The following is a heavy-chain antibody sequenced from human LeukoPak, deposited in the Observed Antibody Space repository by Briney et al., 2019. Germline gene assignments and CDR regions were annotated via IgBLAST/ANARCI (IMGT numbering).Heavy chain of an antibody. CDR2: IYHSGSP. CDR1: GGSISSNNW. CDR3: ARVNINNWHSCDY. V-gene: IGHV4/OR15-8*01. D-gene: IGHD1-1*01. Sequence: SETLSLTCDVSGGSISSNNWWGWVRQPPGKGLEWIGEIYHSGSPNCNPSLKSRVTISVDKSRNHFSLNLSSVTAADTAVYYCARVNINNWHSCDYWGQGTLVTVSS. J-gene: IGHJ4*02.